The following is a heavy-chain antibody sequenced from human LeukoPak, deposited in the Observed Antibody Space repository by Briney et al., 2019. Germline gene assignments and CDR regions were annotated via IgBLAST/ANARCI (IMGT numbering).Heavy chain of an antibody. Sequence: GGSLRLSCAASGFTFSSYAMTWVRQAPGKGLEWVSLISDSGNTYYSDSVQGRFTISRDNSKNTLSLQMNSLRAEDTAVYYCAEKPVGPGNGFDSWGQGTLVTVSS. CDR2: ISDSGNT. CDR3: AEKPVGPGNGFDS. CDR1: GFTFSSYA. D-gene: IGHD1-26*01. J-gene: IGHJ4*02. V-gene: IGHV3-23*01.